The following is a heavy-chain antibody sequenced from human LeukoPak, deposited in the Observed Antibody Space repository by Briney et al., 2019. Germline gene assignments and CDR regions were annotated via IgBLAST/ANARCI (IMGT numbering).Heavy chain of an antibody. D-gene: IGHD5-24*01. J-gene: IGHJ3*02. Sequence: PGGSLRLSCAASGFTFSSYDMNWLRQAPGKGLEWFSYIRSDGSPIYYADSVKGRFSISRDNAKNSLFLQMNSLRAEDTAVYYCARGREGGLDIWGQGTVVTVSS. CDR1: GFTFSSYD. CDR2: IRSDGSPI. CDR3: ARGREGGLDI. V-gene: IGHV3-48*03.